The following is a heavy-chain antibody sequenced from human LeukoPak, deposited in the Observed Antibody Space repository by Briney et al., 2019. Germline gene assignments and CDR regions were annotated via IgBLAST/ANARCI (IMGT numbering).Heavy chain of an antibody. Sequence: SETLSLTCAVYGGSFSGYYWSWIRQPPGKGLEWIGEINHSGSTNYNPSLKSRVTISVDTSKNQFSLKLSSVTAADTAVYYCARALSIAAAGDAGEYFQHWGQGTLDTVSS. J-gene: IGHJ1*01. CDR1: GGSFSGYY. D-gene: IGHD6-13*01. CDR2: INHSGST. CDR3: ARALSIAAAGDAGEYFQH. V-gene: IGHV4-34*01.